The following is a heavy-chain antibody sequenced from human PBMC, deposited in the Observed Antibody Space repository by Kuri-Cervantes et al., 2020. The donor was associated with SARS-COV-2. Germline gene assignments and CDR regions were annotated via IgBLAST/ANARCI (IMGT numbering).Heavy chain of an antibody. CDR2: INPNRGGT. CDR3: ARTPSYYDSSGYYSSDAPQFDY. V-gene: IGHV1-2*02. Sequence: SVNVSCKASVYTFTGYYMHWVRQAPGQGLEWMGWINPNRGGTNYAQKFQGRVTMTRDTSISTAYMELSRLRSDDPAVYYCARTPSYYDSSGYYSSDAPQFDYWGQGTMVTVSS. CDR1: VYTFTGYY. J-gene: IGHJ4*02. D-gene: IGHD3-22*01.